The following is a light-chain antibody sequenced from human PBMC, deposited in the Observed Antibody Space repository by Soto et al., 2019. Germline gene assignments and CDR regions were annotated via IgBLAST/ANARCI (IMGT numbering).Light chain of an antibody. CDR3: QEYCRSAGRM. Sequence: EVVMTQSPGTLSLSPGERATLSCRASQSVSSSYLAWYQQKPGQAPRLLIYGASSRATGIPDRFSGSGSRTDVSNTVMRVGVEDFAVPYCQEYCRSAGRMYGQGTRLDIK. V-gene: IGKV3-20*01. CDR1: QSVSSSY. J-gene: IGKJ1*01. CDR2: GAS.